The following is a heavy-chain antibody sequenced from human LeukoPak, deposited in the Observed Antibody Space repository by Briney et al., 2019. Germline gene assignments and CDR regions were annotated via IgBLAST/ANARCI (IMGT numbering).Heavy chain of an antibody. V-gene: IGHV1-69*02. CDR3: ATSAGVVVVAAYFDY. J-gene: IGHJ4*02. CDR1: GGTFGSYT. Sequence: ASVKVSCKASGGTFGSYTISWVRQAPGQGLEWMGRIIPILGIANYAQKFQGRVTITADKSTSTAYMELSSLRSEDTAVYYCATSAGVVVVAAYFDYWGQGTLVTVSS. D-gene: IGHD2-15*01. CDR2: IIPILGIA.